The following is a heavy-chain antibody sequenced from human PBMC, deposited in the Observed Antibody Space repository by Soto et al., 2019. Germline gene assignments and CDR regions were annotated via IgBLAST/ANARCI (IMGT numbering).Heavy chain of an antibody. J-gene: IGHJ4*02. CDR1: GYTFTSYG. CDR3: ARYRGSYALDY. V-gene: IGHV1-18*01. D-gene: IGHD1-26*01. Sequence: QVQLVQSGAEVKKPGASVKVSCKASGYTFTSYGISWVRQAPGQGLEWMGWISAYNGNTNYAQKLQGRVTMTTDTATRTSYMERRSLRSDDTAVYYCARYRGSYALDYWGKGTLVTVSS. CDR2: ISAYNGNT.